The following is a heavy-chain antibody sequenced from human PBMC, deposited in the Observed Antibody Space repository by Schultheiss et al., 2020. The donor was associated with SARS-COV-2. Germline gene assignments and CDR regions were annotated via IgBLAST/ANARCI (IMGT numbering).Heavy chain of an antibody. D-gene: IGHD3-9*01. J-gene: IGHJ4*02. Sequence: GGSLRLSCAASGFTFSSYSMNWVRQAPGKGLEWVGFIRSKAYGGTTEYAASVKGRFTISRDDSKSIAYLQMNSLKTEDTAVYYCTRVKGLRYFDWSKEIWGQGTLVTVSS. CDR1: GFTFSSYS. CDR3: TRVKGLRYFDWSKEI. CDR2: IRSKAYGGTT. V-gene: IGHV3-49*04.